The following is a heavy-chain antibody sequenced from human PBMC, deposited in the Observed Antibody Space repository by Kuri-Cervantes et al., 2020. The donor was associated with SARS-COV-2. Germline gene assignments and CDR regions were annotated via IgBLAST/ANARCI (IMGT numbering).Heavy chain of an antibody. Sequence: SVKVSCKASGGTFSSHAISWVRQASGQGLEWMGRIIPILGTANYAQKFQGRFTITADKSTSTAYMELSSLRSEDTAVYYSARDVHGGSCTNGVCHDDFDYWGQGTLVTVSS. CDR1: GGTFSSHA. J-gene: IGHJ4*02. CDR3: ARDVHGGSCTNGVCHDDFDY. D-gene: IGHD2-8*01. V-gene: IGHV1-69*04. CDR2: IIPILGTA.